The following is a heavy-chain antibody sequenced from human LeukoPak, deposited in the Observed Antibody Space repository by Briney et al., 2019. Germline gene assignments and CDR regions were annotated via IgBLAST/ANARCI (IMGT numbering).Heavy chain of an antibody. V-gene: IGHV1-18*01. CDR2: ISAYNGNT. CDR1: GYTFTSYG. CDR3: ARELQSITIFGVVIHPYDAFDI. Sequence: ASVKVSCKASGYTFTSYGISWVRQAPGQGLEWMGWISAYNGNTNYAQKLQGRVTMTTDTSTSTAYMELRSLRSDDTAVYYCARELQSITIFGVVIHPYDAFDIWGQGTMVTVSS. J-gene: IGHJ3*02. D-gene: IGHD3-3*01.